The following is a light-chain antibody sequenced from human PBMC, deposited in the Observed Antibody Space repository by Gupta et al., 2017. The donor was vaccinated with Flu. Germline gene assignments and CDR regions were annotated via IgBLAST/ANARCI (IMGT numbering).Light chain of an antibody. CDR2: GAS. J-gene: IGKJ2*01. CDR3: QQEDNSPYT. CDR1: QSVYNNY. Sequence: EIVLTQSPGTLSLSPGERATLSCRASQSVYNNYLAWYRQKPGQAPRLLIYGASHRATGIPDRFSGSGSGTDFTLTISRLEPEDFAVYYCQQEDNSPYTFGQGTKLEIK. V-gene: IGKV3-20*01.